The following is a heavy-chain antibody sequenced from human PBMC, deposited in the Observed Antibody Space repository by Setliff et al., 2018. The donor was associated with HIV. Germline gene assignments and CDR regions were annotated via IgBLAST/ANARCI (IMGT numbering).Heavy chain of an antibody. CDR2: IYYGGST. CDR1: GGSISSYY. CDR3: ARVKSIKTTLVRLWPRFDL. V-gene: IGHV4-59*12. D-gene: IGHD3-10*01. J-gene: IGHJ5*02. Sequence: SETLSLTCTVSGGSISSYYWSWIRQPPGRGLEWIGYIYYGGSTNYNPSLKSRVTISVDTSKNQFSLKVRSLTAADTGLYYCARVKSIKTTLVRLWPRFDLWGQGTQVTVSS.